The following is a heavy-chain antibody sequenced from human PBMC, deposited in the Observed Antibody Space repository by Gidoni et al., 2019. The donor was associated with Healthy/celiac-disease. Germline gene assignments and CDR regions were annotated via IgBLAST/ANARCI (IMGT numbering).Heavy chain of an antibody. CDR1: GFTVSSNY. V-gene: IGHV3-66*01. J-gene: IGHJ4*02. CDR2: IYSGGST. CDR3: ARDRSGGRLDLDY. D-gene: IGHD3-16*01. Sequence: EVQLVESGGGLVQPGGSLRRSCEASGFTVSSNYMSWVRKAPGKGLEWFSIIYSGGSTYYADSVKGRFTISRDNSKNTLLLQMNSLRAEDTAVYYCARDRSGGRLDLDYWGQGTLVTVSS.